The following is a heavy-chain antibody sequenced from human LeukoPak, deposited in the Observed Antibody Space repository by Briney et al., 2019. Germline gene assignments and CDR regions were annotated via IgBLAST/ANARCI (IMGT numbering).Heavy chain of an antibody. J-gene: IGHJ1*01. D-gene: IGHD2-15*01. CDR2: VYYGGDT. V-gene: IGHV3-NL1*01. Sequence: GGSLRLSCAASGFTFSSYGMHWVRQAPGKGLEWVSVVYYGGDTYYADSVKGRFTISRDSSKNTLYLQMHSLRAEDTAVYYCASPGYCSGSVCYSGYLQHWGQGTLVTVST. CDR1: GFTFSSYG. CDR3: ASPGYCSGSVCYSGYLQH.